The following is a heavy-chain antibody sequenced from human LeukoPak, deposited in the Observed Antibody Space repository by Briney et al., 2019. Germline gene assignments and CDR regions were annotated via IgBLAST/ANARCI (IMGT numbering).Heavy chain of an antibody. D-gene: IGHD2-2*01. J-gene: IGHJ4*02. CDR2: TYYRSKWST. V-gene: IGHV6-1*01. Sequence: SRTLSLTCAISGDSVSSNSAAWNWIRQSPSRGLEWLGRTYYRSKWSTDYAVSVKSRITINPDTSKNQFSLQLNSVTPEDTAVYYCARLHCTSTTCSIDYLGQGTLVTVSS. CDR1: GDSVSSNSAA. CDR3: ARLHCTSTTCSIDY.